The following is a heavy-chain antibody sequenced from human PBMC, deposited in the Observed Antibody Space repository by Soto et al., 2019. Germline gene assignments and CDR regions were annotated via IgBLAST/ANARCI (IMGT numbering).Heavy chain of an antibody. CDR3: ARGPYYYGSGSYFHGDY. D-gene: IGHD3-10*01. V-gene: IGHV1-18*01. J-gene: IGHJ4*02. Sequence: ASVKVSCKASGYTFTSYGISWVRQAPGQGLEWMGGISAYNGNANYAQKLQGRVTITADESTSTAYMELSSLRSEDTAVYYCARGPYYYGSGSYFHGDYWGQGTLVTVSS. CDR1: GYTFTSYG. CDR2: ISAYNGNA.